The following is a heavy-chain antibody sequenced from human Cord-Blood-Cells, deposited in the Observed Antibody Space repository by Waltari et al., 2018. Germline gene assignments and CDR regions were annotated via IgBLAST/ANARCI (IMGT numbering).Heavy chain of an antibody. CDR2: IYYSGST. D-gene: IGHD3-3*01. J-gene: IGHJ5*02. Sequence: QLQLQESGPGLVKPSETLSLTCTVSGGSISSSSYYWGWIRQPPGQGLEWIGSIYYSGSTYYNPSLKRVVTISVDTSKNQFSLKLSSGTAADTAVYYCARVQENYDFWSGYNWFDPWGQGTLVTVSS. CDR1: GGSISSSSYY. CDR3: ARVQENYDFWSGYNWFDP. V-gene: IGHV4-39*01.